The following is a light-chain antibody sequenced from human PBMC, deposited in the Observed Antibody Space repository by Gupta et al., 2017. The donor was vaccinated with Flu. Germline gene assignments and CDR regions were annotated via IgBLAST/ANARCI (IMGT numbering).Light chain of an antibody. CDR2: GAS. CDR1: QNINVN. Sequence: EIVMTQSPATLSVSPGERATLSCRASQNINVNLAWYQHKPGQAPRLLITGASARAAGGPDRFSDSGSASGIDFNLTISSRHSEDCAIYYCQQDHSWPPLTFGGGTKVEIK. CDR3: QQDHSWPPLT. V-gene: IGKV3-15*01. J-gene: IGKJ4*01.